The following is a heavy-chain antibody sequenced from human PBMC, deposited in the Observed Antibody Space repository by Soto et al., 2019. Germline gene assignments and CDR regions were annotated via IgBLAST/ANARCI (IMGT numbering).Heavy chain of an antibody. Sequence: VQLVESGGGVVQPGRSLRLSCTASGFTFSTFALHWVRQGPGKGLEWMAIIWPDGNDKYYADSVKGRFTISSDNSKNTLSLQMNSLRAEDTAVYYCVRGSSCSNGVRYNLGWFGPWGQGTLVTVSS. CDR1: GFTFSTFA. J-gene: IGHJ5*02. CDR3: VRGSSCSNGVRYNLGWFGP. V-gene: IGHV3-33*01. CDR2: IWPDGNDK. D-gene: IGHD2-8*01.